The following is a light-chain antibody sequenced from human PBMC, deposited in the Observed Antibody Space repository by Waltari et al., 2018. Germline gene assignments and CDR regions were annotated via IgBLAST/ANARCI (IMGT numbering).Light chain of an antibody. V-gene: IGLV3-25*03. CDR1: ALPKQN. CDR3: QSADSSGTYVI. Sequence: SYELTQPTPVSVSPGQTARIPCPGDALPKQNAYWYQQKAGQAPGLVIYKNNERPSGIPERLSGSSSGQTVTLTISGVQAEDEADYYCQSADSSGTYVIFGGGTKLTVL. CDR2: KNN. J-gene: IGLJ2*01.